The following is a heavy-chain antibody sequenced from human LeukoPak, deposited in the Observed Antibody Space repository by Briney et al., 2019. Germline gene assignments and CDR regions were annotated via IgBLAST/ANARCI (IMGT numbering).Heavy chain of an antibody. Sequence: PSGTLSLTCGVSGGSITQTNYWTWARQPPGKGLEWIGEVNLQGSTNYNPSLMGRVAISVDKSENHVSLQLTSVTAADTAVYYCAREGGPYRPLDYSGQGTLVTVSS. CDR3: AREGGPYRPLDY. V-gene: IGHV4-4*02. CDR2: VNLQGST. J-gene: IGHJ4*02. CDR1: GGSITQTNY.